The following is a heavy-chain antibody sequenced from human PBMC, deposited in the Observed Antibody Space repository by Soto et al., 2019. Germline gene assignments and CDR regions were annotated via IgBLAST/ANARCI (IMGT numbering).Heavy chain of an antibody. J-gene: IGHJ5*02. Sequence: ASVKVSCKASGYTFTGYYMHWVRQAPGQGLEWMGWINPNSGGTNYAQKFQGWVTMTRDTSISTAYMELSRLRSDDTAVYYCAREITGGETGHNWSDPWGQGTLVTVSS. V-gene: IGHV1-2*04. CDR1: GYTFTGYY. CDR3: AREITGGETGHNWSDP. D-gene: IGHD2-8*02. CDR2: INPNSGGT.